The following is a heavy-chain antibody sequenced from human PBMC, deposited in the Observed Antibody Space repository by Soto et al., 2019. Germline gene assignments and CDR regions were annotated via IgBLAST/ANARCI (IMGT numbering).Heavy chain of an antibody. CDR1: GGSISTYY. Sequence: SETLSLTCTVSGGSISTYYWSWIRQPPGKGLQWIGYFYYSGSTNYNPSLKSRVTISEDTSKNQFFLKLSPVTAADTAVYYGARHKGSGGYYPFDYWGQGTLVTVSS. CDR3: ARHKGSGGYYPFDY. CDR2: FYYSGST. D-gene: IGHD3-10*01. J-gene: IGHJ4*02. V-gene: IGHV4-59*08.